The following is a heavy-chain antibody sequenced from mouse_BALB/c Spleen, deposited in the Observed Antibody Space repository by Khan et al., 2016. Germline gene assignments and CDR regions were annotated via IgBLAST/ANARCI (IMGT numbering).Heavy chain of an antibody. CDR3: ERRGQLDLYYAMDY. J-gene: IGHJ4*01. CDR2: IKTYTGEA. D-gene: IGHD3-2*01. V-gene: IGHV9-1*02. Sequence: QIQLVQSGPELKKPGETVKISCKASGYAFTNYGMNWVKQAPGKGLKWMGWIKTYTGEATYADDFKGRFAFSLETSASTAYLQINNLKNEDMATYFWERRGQLDLYYAMDYWGQGTSVTVSS. CDR1: GYAFTNYG.